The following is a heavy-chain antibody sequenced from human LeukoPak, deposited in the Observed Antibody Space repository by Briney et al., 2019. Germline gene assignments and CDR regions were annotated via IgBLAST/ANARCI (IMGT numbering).Heavy chain of an antibody. D-gene: IGHD6-13*01. CDR3: ASGGYSSSWPFDY. J-gene: IGHJ4*02. CDR1: GGSISSSSYY. CDR2: INHSGST. Sequence: SETLSLTCTVSGGSISSSSYYWSWIRQPPGKGLEWIGEINHSGSTNYNPSLKSRVTISVDTSKNQFSLKLSSVTAADTAVYYCASGGYSSSWPFDYWGQGTLVTVSS. V-gene: IGHV4-39*07.